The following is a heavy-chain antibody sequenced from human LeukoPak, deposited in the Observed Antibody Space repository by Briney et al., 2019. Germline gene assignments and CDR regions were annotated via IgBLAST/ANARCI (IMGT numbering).Heavy chain of an antibody. CDR1: GFTFSSYS. J-gene: IGHJ4*02. D-gene: IGHD4-17*01. Sequence: GGSLRLSCAASGFTFSSYSMNWVRQAPGKGLEWVSSISRSSIYTYYADSVMGRFTISRDNAKNSLYLQMKSLRAEDTAVYYCATDPHYGDYVHDYVDCWGQGTLVTVSS. V-gene: IGHV3-21*03. CDR2: ISRSSIYT. CDR3: ATDPHYGDYVHDYVDC.